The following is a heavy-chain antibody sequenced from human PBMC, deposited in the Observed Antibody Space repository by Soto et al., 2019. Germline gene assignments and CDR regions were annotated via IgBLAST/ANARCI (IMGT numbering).Heavy chain of an antibody. CDR3: ARHLGSSGYSAYDY. CDR2: ISHTGST. J-gene: IGHJ4*02. V-gene: IGHV4-39*01. D-gene: IGHD3-22*01. CDR1: GGSISRGGYY. Sequence: PSETLSLTCTVSGGSISRGGYYWSWIRQHPGKGLEWIGSISHTGSTYYNPSLKSRVTISVDTSKNQFSLKVSAVTAADTAVYYCARHLGSSGYSAYDYWGQGTLVTVSS.